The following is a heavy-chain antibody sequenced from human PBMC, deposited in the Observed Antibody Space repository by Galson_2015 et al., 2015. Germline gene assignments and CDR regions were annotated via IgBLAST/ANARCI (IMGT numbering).Heavy chain of an antibody. D-gene: IGHD5-12*01. J-gene: IGHJ4*02. CDR2: IYSGGST. CDR3: VRETGYTYGTALLD. Sequence: LRLSCAASGLSVISNYMTWVRQAPGKGLEWVSVIYSGGSTMDADSVRGRFTISRDKTENKLYLKLNSLRPEDTALYYCVRETGYTYGTALLDWGQGALVTVSS. CDR1: GLSVISNY. V-gene: IGHV3-53*05.